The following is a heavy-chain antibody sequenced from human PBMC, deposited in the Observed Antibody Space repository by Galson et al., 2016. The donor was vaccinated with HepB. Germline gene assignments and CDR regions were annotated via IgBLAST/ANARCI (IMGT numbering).Heavy chain of an antibody. J-gene: IGHJ6*02. D-gene: IGHD3-10*01. V-gene: IGHV3-7*01. CDR3: SRRLDTQGRIGGWAWGMDV. CDR1: GFTFNSYW. CDR2: INQGGSDR. Sequence: SLRLSCAASGFTFNSYWMSWVRQAPGKGLEWLANINQGGSDRKYVDSVMGRFTISRDNAKNSLYLQMNSLTTADTAVYFCSRRLDTQGRIGGWAWGMDVWGQGTTVTVSS.